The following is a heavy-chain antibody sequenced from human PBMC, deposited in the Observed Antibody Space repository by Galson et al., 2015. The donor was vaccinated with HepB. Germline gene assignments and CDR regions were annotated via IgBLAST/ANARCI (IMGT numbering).Heavy chain of an antibody. V-gene: IGHV4-34*01. CDR1: GGSFSGYY. J-gene: IGHJ4*02. D-gene: IGHD2-2*01. CDR2: INHSGST. Sequence: SETLSLTCAVYGGSFSGYYWSWIRQPPGKGLEWIGEINHSGSTNYNPSLKSRVTISVDTSKNQFSLKLSSVTAADTAVYYCARGGGGYCSSTSCLHIDYWGQGTLVTVSS. CDR3: ARGGGGYCSSTSCLHIDY.